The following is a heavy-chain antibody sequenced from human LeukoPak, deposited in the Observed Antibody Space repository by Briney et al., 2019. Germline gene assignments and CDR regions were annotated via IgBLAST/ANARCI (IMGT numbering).Heavy chain of an antibody. D-gene: IGHD3-3*01. V-gene: IGHV4-59*01. J-gene: IGHJ6*03. CDR2: IYYSGST. CDR1: GGSISSYY. CDR3: AGGPPNYYFWSGIYVYYYYMDV. Sequence: SETLSLTCTVSGGSISSYYWSWIRQPPGKGLEWIGYIYYSGSTNYNPSLKSRVTISVDTSKNQFSLKLSSVTAADTAVYYCAGGPPNYYFWSGIYVYYYYMDVWGKGTTVTVSS.